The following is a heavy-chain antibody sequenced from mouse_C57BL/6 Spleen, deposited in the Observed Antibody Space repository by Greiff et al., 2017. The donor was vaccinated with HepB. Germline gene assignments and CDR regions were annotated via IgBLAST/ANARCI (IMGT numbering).Heavy chain of an antibody. Sequence: QVQLQQPGAELVMPGASVKLSCKASGYTFTSYWMHWVKQRPGPGLEWIGEIDPSDSYTNYNQKFKGKSTLTVDKSSSTAYMQLRSLTSADSAVYYGARGGQGFAYWGQGTLVTVSA. V-gene: IGHV1-69*01. J-gene: IGHJ3*01. CDR2: IDPSDSYT. CDR1: GYTFTSYW. CDR3: ARGGQGFAY.